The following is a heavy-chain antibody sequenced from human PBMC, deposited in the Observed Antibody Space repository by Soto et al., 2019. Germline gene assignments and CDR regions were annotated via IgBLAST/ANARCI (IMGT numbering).Heavy chain of an antibody. CDR2: ISGSGGNT. CDR1: GFTFSSYA. V-gene: IGHV3-23*01. Sequence: EVQLLESGGGLVQPGGSLRLSCAASGFTFSSYAMSWVRQAPGKGLEWVSAISGSGGNTYYADSVKGRFTISRDNSKNTLYLQMNSLRAEDTAVYYCAKPPYPEKVVVAATCFDYWGQGTLVTVSS. D-gene: IGHD2-15*01. J-gene: IGHJ4*02. CDR3: AKPPYPEKVVVAATCFDY.